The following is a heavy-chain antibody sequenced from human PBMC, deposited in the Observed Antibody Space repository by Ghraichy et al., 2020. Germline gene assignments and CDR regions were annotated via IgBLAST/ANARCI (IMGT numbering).Heavy chain of an antibody. Sequence: ASVKVSCKASGYTFTSYGISWVRQAPGQGLEWMGWISAYNGNTNYAQKLQGRVTMTTDTSTSTAYMELRSLRSDDTAVYYCARDTSLDYYDSSGYYRGSNAFDIWGQGTMVTVSS. D-gene: IGHD3-22*01. CDR3: ARDTSLDYYDSSGYYRGSNAFDI. V-gene: IGHV1-18*01. CDR1: GYTFTSYG. J-gene: IGHJ3*02. CDR2: ISAYNGNT.